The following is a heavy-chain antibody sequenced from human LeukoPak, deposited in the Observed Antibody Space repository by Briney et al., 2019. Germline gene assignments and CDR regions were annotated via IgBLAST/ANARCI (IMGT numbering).Heavy chain of an antibody. V-gene: IGHV3-30*03. CDR1: GFTFSSYG. CDR3: ARQPPYYYDSSGYYYH. D-gene: IGHD3-22*01. J-gene: IGHJ5*02. CDR2: ISYDGSNK. Sequence: GGSLRLSCAASGFTFSSYGMHWVRQAPGKGLEWVAVISYDGSNKYYADSVKGRFTISRDNAKNSLYLQMNSLRAEDTAVYYCARQPPYYYDSSGYYYHWGQGTLVTVSS.